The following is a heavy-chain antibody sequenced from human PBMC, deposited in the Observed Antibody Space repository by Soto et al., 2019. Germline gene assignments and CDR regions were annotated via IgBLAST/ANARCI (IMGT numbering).Heavy chain of an antibody. Sequence: SETLSLTCAVYGGSFSGYYWSWIRQPPGKGLEWIGEINHSGSTNYNPSLKSRVTISVDTSKDQFSLKLSSVTAADTAVYYCASVIVVVVAATTGHWFDPWGQGTLVTVSS. D-gene: IGHD2-15*01. CDR3: ASVIVVVVAATTGHWFDP. CDR1: GGSFSGYY. CDR2: INHSGST. V-gene: IGHV4-34*01. J-gene: IGHJ5*02.